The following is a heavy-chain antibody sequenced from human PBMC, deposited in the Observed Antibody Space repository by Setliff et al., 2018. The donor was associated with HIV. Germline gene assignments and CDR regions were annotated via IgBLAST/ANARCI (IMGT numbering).Heavy chain of an antibody. CDR2: IYPGDSDT. V-gene: IGHV5-51*01. CDR3: AKSSGSYPLGFDP. J-gene: IGHJ5*02. D-gene: IGHD3-16*02. CDR1: GYIFSNYW. Sequence: GESLKISCKGSGYIFSNYWIGWVRQMPGKGLEWMGVIYPGDSDTMYSPVFEGQVTISVDTSINTAYLQWNSLKASDSGIYYCAKSSGSYPLGFDPWGQGTLVTVSS.